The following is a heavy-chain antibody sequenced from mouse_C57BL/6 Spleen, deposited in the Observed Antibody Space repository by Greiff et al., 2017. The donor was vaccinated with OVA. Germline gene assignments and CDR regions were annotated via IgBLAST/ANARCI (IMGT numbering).Heavy chain of an antibody. CDR1: GYTFTDYY. D-gene: IGHD1-1*01. J-gene: IGHJ2*01. CDR3: ASPGTTVASDYLDY. Sequence: DVQLQESGPVLVKPGASVKMSCKASGYTFTDYYMNWVKQSHGKSLEWIGVINPYNGGTSYNQKFKGKATLTVDKSASTAYMERNSLTSEDSEVYYGASPGTTVASDYLDYWGQGTTLTVSS. CDR2: INPYNGGT. V-gene: IGHV1-19*01.